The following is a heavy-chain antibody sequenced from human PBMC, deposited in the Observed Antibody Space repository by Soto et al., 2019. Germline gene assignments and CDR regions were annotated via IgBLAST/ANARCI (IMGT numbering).Heavy chain of an antibody. J-gene: IGHJ6*03. Sequence: EVQVVESGGGLVQPGRSLRLSCAASGFTFDDYAMHWVRQAPGKGLEWVSGITWNSGRIGYADSVKGRFTIARDNAKNSLYLQMDSLREEDTALYYRARSQIVGSMHYYYYMDVWGKGTTVTVS. CDR1: GFTFDDYA. CDR2: ITWNSGRI. D-gene: IGHD1-26*01. V-gene: IGHV3-9*01. CDR3: ARSQIVGSMHYYYYMDV.